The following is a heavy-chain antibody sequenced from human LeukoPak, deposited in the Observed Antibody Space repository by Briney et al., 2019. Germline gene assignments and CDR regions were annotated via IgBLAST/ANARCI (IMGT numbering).Heavy chain of an antibody. Sequence: SETLSLTCTVSGGSISSYYWSWIRQPPGKGLEWIGYIYYSGSTYYNPSLKSRVTISVDTSKNQFSLKLSSVTAADTAVYYCARGYRYDINWFDPWGQGTLVTVSS. V-gene: IGHV4-59*08. D-gene: IGHD5-18*01. J-gene: IGHJ5*02. CDR3: ARGYRYDINWFDP. CDR1: GGSISSYY. CDR2: IYYSGST.